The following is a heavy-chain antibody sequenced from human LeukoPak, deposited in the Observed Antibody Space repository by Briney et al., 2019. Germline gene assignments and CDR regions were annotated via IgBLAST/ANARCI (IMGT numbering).Heavy chain of an antibody. CDR2: ISSGSTYI. J-gene: IGHJ4*02. D-gene: IGHD6-6*01. CDR3: ARDPMYSSYWHDY. Sequence: GGSLRLSCAASGFTLTTYSMNWVRQAPGKGLEWVSWISSGSTYISYADSMKGRITISRDNAKNTLYLQMNSLRAEDTAVYYCARDPMYSSYWHDYWGQGTLVTVSS. CDR1: GFTLTTYS. V-gene: IGHV3-21*01.